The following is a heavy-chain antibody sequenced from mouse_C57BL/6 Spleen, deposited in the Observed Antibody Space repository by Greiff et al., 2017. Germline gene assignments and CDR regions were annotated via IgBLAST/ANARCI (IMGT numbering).Heavy chain of an antibody. CDR2: IHPNSGST. J-gene: IGHJ4*01. CDR3: ARGYYGSSYGYAMDY. CDR1: GYTFTSYW. Sequence: VQLQQPGAELVKPGASVKLSCKASGYTFTSYWMHWVKQRPGQGLEWIGMIHPNSGSTNYNEKFKSKATLTVDKSSSTAYMQLSSLTSEDSAVYYCARGYYGSSYGYAMDYWGQGTSVTVSA. D-gene: IGHD1-1*01. V-gene: IGHV1-64*01.